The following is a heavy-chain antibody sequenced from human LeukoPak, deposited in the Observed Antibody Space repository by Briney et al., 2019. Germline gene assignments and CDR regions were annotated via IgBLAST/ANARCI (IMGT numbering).Heavy chain of an antibody. D-gene: IGHD4-17*01. Sequence: SETLSLTCTDSGGSISNYYGSWIRQPPGKGLEWIGYIYYSGSTNYHPSLKSRVTISVDTSKNQFSLKLSSVTAADTAVYYCVRGGPPTVTRLDYWGQGTLVTVSS. CDR2: IYYSGST. CDR1: GGSISNYY. CDR3: VRGGPPTVTRLDY. J-gene: IGHJ4*02. V-gene: IGHV4-59*01.